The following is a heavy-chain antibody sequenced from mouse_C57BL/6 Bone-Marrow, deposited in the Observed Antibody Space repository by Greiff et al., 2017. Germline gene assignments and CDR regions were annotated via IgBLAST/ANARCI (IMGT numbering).Heavy chain of an antibody. CDR3: ASVLFCAMDY. Sequence: DVKLQESGAELAKPGASVKLSCTASGFNIKDYYMHWVKQRTEQGLEWIGRIDPEDGETKYAPKFQGKATLTADTSSNTAYLQLSSLTSEDTAVYYCASVLFCAMDYWGQGTSGTVSS. V-gene: IGHV14-2*01. CDR1: GFNIKDYY. J-gene: IGHJ4*01. CDR2: IDPEDGET.